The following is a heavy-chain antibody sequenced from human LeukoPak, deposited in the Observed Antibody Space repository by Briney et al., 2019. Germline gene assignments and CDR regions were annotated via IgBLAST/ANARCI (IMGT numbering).Heavy chain of an antibody. Sequence: SETLSLTCTVSGGSISSYYWSWIRQPPGKGLEWIVYIYYSGSTNYNPSLKSRVTISVDTSKNQFSLKLSSVTAADTAVYYCARHLVPYYFDYWGQGTLVTVSS. J-gene: IGHJ4*02. CDR1: GGSISSYY. CDR3: ARHLVPYYFDY. CDR2: IYYSGST. V-gene: IGHV4-59*08.